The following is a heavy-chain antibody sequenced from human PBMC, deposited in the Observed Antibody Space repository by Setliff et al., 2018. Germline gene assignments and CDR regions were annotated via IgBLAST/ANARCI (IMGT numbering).Heavy chain of an antibody. CDR2: ISVYNGKT. V-gene: IGHV1-18*01. CDR1: GYTFTSYG. CDR3: ARDGDYFGSGNRFDP. J-gene: IGHJ5*02. Sequence: ASVKVSCKAPGYTFTSYGFSWVRQAPGQGLEWMGWISVYNGKTKYAQKFQGRVTMTTDTSTRTAYMEVTSLRSDDTAMYYCARDGDYFGSGNRFDPWGQGTLVTVSS. D-gene: IGHD3-10*01.